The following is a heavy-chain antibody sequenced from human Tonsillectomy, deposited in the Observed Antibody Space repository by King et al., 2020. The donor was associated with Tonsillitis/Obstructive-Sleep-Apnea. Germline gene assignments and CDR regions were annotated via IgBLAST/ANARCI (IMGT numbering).Heavy chain of an antibody. V-gene: IGHV3-74*01. J-gene: IGHJ4*02. Sequence: VQLVESGGGLVQPGGSLRLSCAASGFTFSSYWMHWVRQAPGKGLVWVSRINSDGSSTSYADSVKGRFTISRDNAKNTLYLQMNSLRAEDTAVDYCARLPDSGSYLYYFDYWGQGTLVTVSS. CDR2: INSDGSST. CDR1: GFTFSSYW. D-gene: IGHD1-26*01. CDR3: ARLPDSGSYLYYFDY.